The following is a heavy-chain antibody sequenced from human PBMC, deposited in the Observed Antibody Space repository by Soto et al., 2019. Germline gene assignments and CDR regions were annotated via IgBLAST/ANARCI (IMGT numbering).Heavy chain of an antibody. CDR2: VYFNGDT. V-gene: IGHV4-39*01. Sequence: SETLSLTCTVSRNSIISSNYYWGWIRQPPGKGLEWIGIVYFNGDTYYNPSLKSRVTISVDTSKNQFFLKLTSLTGADTAMYYCARRGGWFGELSFSHFDFWGQGALVTVSS. CDR3: ARRGGWFGELSFSHFDF. D-gene: IGHD3-10*01. CDR1: RNSIISSNYY. J-gene: IGHJ4*02.